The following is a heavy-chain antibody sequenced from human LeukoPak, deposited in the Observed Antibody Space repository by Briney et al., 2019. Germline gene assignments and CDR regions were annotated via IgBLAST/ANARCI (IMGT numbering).Heavy chain of an antibody. Sequence: GGSLRLSCAASGFSFRAYAMSWVRQAPGKGLEWVSGISDSGGATYYAESVKGRFTISRDNSKNTLYLQMNSLRAEDTAVYCCAKELWETLLLFDYWGQGTLVTVSS. V-gene: IGHV3-23*01. CDR2: ISDSGGAT. CDR3: AKELWETLLLFDY. J-gene: IGHJ4*02. D-gene: IGHD1-26*01. CDR1: GFSFRAYA.